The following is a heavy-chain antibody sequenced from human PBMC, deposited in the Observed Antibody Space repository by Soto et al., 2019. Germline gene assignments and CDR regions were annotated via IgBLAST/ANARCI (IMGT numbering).Heavy chain of an antibody. CDR1: GYNFANYW. V-gene: IGHV5-51*01. J-gene: IGHJ4*02. CDR2: IYPGDSET. D-gene: IGHD1-26*01. Sequence: PGESLKISCKGSGYNFANYWIGWVRQMPGKGLEWMGIIYPGDSETRYSPSFQGQVTISADKSISTAYLQWSSLKASDPAMYYCARTEDLASATTGWTYWGQGTLVTVSS. CDR3: ARTEDLASATTGWTY.